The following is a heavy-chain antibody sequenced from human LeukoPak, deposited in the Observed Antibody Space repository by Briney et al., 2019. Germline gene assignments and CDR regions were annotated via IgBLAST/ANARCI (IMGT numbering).Heavy chain of an antibody. CDR1: GGSFSGYY. J-gene: IGHJ1*01. CDR3: GRVRTGNTGSPEYFED. Sequence: SETLSLTCAVYGGSFSGYYWSWIRQPPGKGLDWIGEINHSGSTNYNPSLKSRVTISVDTSKNQFSLRLNSVTAADTAVYFCGRVRTGNTGSPEYFEDWGQGTLVTVSS. V-gene: IGHV4-34*01. CDR2: INHSGST. D-gene: IGHD5-12*01.